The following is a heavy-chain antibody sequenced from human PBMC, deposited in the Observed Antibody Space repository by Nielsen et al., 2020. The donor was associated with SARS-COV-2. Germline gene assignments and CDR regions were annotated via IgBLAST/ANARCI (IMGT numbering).Heavy chain of an antibody. Sequence: LRLSCTVSGDSMSSGNYYWSWIRQPPGKGLEWIGYIYYDGATFYTPSLKSRLTISVDASRRQFSLKLTSVTAADMAIYYCTRGSIVATMGAFDIWGQGTMVTVSS. J-gene: IGHJ3*02. D-gene: IGHD5-12*01. V-gene: IGHV4-30-4*01. CDR3: TRGSIVATMGAFDI. CDR1: GDSMSSGNYY. CDR2: IYYDGAT.